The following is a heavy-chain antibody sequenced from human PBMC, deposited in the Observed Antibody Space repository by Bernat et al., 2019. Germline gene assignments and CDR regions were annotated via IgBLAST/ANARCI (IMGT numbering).Heavy chain of an antibody. CDR1: GFTFSSYA. V-gene: IGHV3-30-3*01. J-gene: IGHJ6*02. CDR3: ARVAAAAGTKYYYYYGMDV. Sequence: QVQLVESGGGVVQPGRSLRLSCAASGFTFSSYAMPWVRQAPGKGLEWVAVISYDGSNKYYADSVKGRFTISRDNSKNTLYLQMNSLRAEDTAVYYCARVAAAAGTKYYYYYGMDVWGQGTTVTVSS. D-gene: IGHD6-13*01. CDR2: ISYDGSNK.